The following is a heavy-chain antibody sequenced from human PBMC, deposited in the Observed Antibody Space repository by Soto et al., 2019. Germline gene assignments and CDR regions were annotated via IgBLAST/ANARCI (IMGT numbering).Heavy chain of an antibody. Sequence: VASVKVSCKASGYTFTSYGISWVRQAPGQGLEWMGWISAYNGNTNYAQKLQGRVTMTTDTSTSTAYMELRSLRSDDTAVYYCARDLRDSPPTRNYYYYGMDVWGQGTTVTVSS. V-gene: IGHV1-18*01. J-gene: IGHJ6*02. CDR3: ARDLRDSPPTRNYYYYGMDV. D-gene: IGHD1-1*01. CDR2: ISAYNGNT. CDR1: GYTFTSYG.